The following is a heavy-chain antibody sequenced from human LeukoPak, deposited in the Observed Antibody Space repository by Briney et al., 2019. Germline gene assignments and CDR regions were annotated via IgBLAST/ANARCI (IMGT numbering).Heavy chain of an antibody. J-gene: IGHJ6*03. Sequence: SETLSLTCAVYGGSFSGYYWSWIRQPPGKGLEWIGEINHSGSTNYNPSLKSRVTISVDTSKNQFSLKLSSMTAADTAVYYCARDGTRFIYCSSTSCKNYMDVWGKGTTVTVSS. D-gene: IGHD2-2*01. CDR1: GGSFSGYY. CDR3: ARDGTRFIYCSSTSCKNYMDV. V-gene: IGHV4-34*01. CDR2: INHSGST.